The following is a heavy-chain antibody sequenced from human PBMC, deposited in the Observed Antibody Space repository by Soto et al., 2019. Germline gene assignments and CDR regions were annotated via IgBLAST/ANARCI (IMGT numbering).Heavy chain of an antibody. V-gene: IGHV1-2*02. CDR1: GYTFTDYY. Sequence: QVQLVQSGAEVRKPGASVKVSCKASGYTFTDYYMHWVRQAPGQGLEWMGWINPKTGGKNYVQKFQGRVTMTRDTSITTAYMELSRLRSDDTAVYYCARDVVGSDYFDSWGQGTLVTVSS. J-gene: IGHJ4*02. D-gene: IGHD1-26*01. CDR3: ARDVVGSDYFDS. CDR2: INPKTGGK.